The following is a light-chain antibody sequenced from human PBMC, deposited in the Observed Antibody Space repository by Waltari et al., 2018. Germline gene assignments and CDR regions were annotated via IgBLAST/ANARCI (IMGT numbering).Light chain of an antibody. CDR1: ALPKQY. J-gene: IGLJ2*01. V-gene: IGLV3-25*03. CDR3: LSADIGGTQGV. CDR2: KDT. Sequence: SYDLTQPPPVPVSPGETAKIPCSGDALPKQYAYCYRQTPGQAPVWVIYKDTVRPSGIPEGFSGSSSGTTVTLTISGVQAEDEADYYCLSADIGGTQGVFGGGTKLTGL.